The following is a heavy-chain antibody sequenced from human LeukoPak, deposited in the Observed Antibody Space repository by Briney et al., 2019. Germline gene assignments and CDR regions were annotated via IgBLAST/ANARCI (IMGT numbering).Heavy chain of an antibody. J-gene: IGHJ3*02. D-gene: IGHD3-9*01. CDR3: ARGSDHDVLTGFYRPDSFDI. CDR1: GFTFSDYY. V-gene: IGHV3-11*05. Sequence: PGGSLRLSCAASGFTFSDYYMSWIRQAPGKGLEWVSYISSSGSNTNYADSVKGRFTISRDNAKKSMFLQMNGLRAEDTAVYYCARGSDHDVLTGFYRPDSFDIWGQGTMVTVSS. CDR2: ISSSGSNT.